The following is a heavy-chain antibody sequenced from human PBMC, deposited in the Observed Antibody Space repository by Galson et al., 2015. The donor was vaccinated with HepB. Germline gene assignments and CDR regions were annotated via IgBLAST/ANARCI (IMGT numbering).Heavy chain of an antibody. Sequence: QSGAEVKKPGESLKISCNASGYTFTDYFLHWVRQAPGQGLEWMGWISPNSGDTNYALKFQGRVTMTRDTAISTAYMELTRLRSGDTAVYYCARVGYSSGLDGYWGQGALVTVSS. D-gene: IGHD6-19*01. CDR1: GYTFTDYF. J-gene: IGHJ4*02. CDR2: ISPNSGDT. CDR3: ARVGYSSGLDGY. V-gene: IGHV1-2*02.